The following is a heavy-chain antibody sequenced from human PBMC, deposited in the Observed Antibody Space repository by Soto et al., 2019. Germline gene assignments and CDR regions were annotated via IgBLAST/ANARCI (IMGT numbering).Heavy chain of an antibody. CDR2: IYPGDSDT. V-gene: IGHV5-51*01. J-gene: IGHJ5*02. CDR1: GYSFTSYW. Sequence: GESLKISCKGSGYSFTSYWIGWVRQMPGKGLEWMGIIYPGDSDTRYSPFFQGQVTISADKSISTAYLQWSSLKASDTAMYYCARYYYDSSYLSGFDPWGQGTLVTVSS. CDR3: ARYYYDSSYLSGFDP. D-gene: IGHD3-22*01.